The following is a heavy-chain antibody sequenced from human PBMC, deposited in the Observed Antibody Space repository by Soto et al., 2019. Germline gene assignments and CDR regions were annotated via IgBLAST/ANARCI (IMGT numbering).Heavy chain of an antibody. D-gene: IGHD6-13*01. CDR2: IKSKTDGGTT. J-gene: IGHJ6*02. CDR1: GFTFSNAW. Sequence: PGGSLSLSCAASGFTFSNAWMSWVRQAPGKGLEWVGRIKSKTDGGTTDYAAPVKGRFTISRDDSKNTLYLQMNSLKTEDTAVYYCTTDSGAAAGTGYYYGMDVWGQGTTVTVSS. CDR3: TTDSGAAAGTGYYYGMDV. V-gene: IGHV3-15*01.